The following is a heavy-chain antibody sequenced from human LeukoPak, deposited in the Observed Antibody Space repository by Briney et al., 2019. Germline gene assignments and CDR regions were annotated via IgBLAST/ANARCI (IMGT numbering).Heavy chain of an antibody. J-gene: IGHJ6*02. CDR1: GFTFSNAW. Sequence: SGGSLRLSCAASGFTFSNAWMNWVRQAPGKGLECVGRIKSKTDGGTIDYAASVKGRFTISRDDSKNTLYLQMNSLETEDTAVYYCTTELWFGAQGYYYYGMDVWGQGTTVTVSS. V-gene: IGHV3-15*01. D-gene: IGHD3-10*01. CDR3: TTELWFGAQGYYYYGMDV. CDR2: IKSKTDGGTI.